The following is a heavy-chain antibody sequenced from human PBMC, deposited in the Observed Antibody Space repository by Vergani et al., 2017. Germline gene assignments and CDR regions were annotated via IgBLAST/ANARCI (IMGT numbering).Heavy chain of an antibody. CDR3: ASGGYCSSSACYWFDP. Sequence: QVQLVQSGTEVKKPGASVKVSCKASGYTFISYGVSWLRQAPGQGLEWMGWIRPHNGDTNYAQKFQGRVTMTTDTSTNTVYMELRSLRSDDTAVYYCASGGYCSSSACYWFDPWGQGTLITVSS. V-gene: IGHV1-18*01. J-gene: IGHJ5*02. CDR2: IRPHNGDT. CDR1: GYTFISYG. D-gene: IGHD2-2*01.